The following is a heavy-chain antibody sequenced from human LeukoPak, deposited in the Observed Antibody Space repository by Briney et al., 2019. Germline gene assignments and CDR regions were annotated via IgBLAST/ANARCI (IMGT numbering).Heavy chain of an antibody. D-gene: IGHD3-10*01. CDR1: GGSISSGYYY. CDR3: ARDNVISDAFDI. Sequence: PSETLSLTCAVSGGSISSGYYYWSWIRQPPGKGLEWIGYIYYSGSTNYNPSLKSRVTISVDTSKNQFSLKLSSVTAADTAVYYCARDNVISDAFDIWGQGTMVTVSS. CDR2: IYYSGST. J-gene: IGHJ3*02. V-gene: IGHV4-61*01.